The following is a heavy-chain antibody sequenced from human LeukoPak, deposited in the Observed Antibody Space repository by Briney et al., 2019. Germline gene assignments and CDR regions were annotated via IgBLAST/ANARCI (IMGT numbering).Heavy chain of an antibody. J-gene: IGHJ4*02. D-gene: IGHD2-2*01. Sequence: SETLSLTCSVSDGSMGTYYWGWIRQPPGKGLEGIGYIYYSGSTTYNPSLKSRVTVSVDTSKNQFSLKLTSMTAADTAVYYCARGRLGRQHASFFDSWGQGTLVTVSS. CDR3: ARGRLGRQHASFFDS. CDR1: DGSMGTYY. CDR2: IYYSGST. V-gene: IGHV4-59*08.